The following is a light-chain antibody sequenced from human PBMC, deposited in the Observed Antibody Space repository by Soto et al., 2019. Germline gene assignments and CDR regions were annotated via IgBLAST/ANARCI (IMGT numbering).Light chain of an antibody. CDR1: QSISAY. CDR2: AAT. V-gene: IGKV1-39*01. CDR3: QRSYRSIS. Sequence: DIQMTQSPSSLFASVGDRVTITCRASQSISAYLNWYQQSPGQAPSLLIYAATRLHSGVPSRFSGSGSGTDFTLTISSLQPEDFATYYCQRSYRSISFGQGTRLEMK. J-gene: IGKJ5*01.